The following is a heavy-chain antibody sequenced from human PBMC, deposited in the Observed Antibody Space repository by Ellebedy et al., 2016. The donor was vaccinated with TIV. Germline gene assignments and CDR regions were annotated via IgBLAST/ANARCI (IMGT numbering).Heavy chain of an antibody. V-gene: IGHV3-48*01. CDR2: ISNSDTI. J-gene: IGHJ4*02. CDR1: GFTFSSYS. D-gene: IGHD3-22*01. CDR3: ARDAMIWIFDS. Sequence: GGSLRLSCEASGFTFSSYSMNWVRQAPGKGLEWISYISNSDTIYYADSVRGRFTISRDKAKKSVYLQMNSLRVEDTGVYYCARDAMIWIFDSWGQGTLVIVSS.